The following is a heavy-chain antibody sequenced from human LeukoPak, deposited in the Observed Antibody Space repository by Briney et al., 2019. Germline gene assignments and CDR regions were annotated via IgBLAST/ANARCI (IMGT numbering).Heavy chain of an antibody. CDR1: GFTFSSYW. J-gene: IGHJ4*02. D-gene: IGHD4-17*01. V-gene: IGHV3-7*01. CDR3: ARNLPYGDPSDY. Sequence: GGSLRLSCAASGFTFSSYWMTWVRQAPGKGLEWVANINQDGGEKYYVDSVKGRFTISRDNAKNSLFLQMNSLRAEDTAVYYCARNLPYGDPSDYWGQGTLVTVSS. CDR2: INQDGGEK.